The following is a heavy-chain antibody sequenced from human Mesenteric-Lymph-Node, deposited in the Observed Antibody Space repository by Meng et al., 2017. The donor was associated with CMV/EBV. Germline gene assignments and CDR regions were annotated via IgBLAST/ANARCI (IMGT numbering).Heavy chain of an antibody. D-gene: IGHD3-16*02. CDR2: TYSGGST. Sequence: GGSLRLSCAASGFTFSNAWMSWVRQAPGKGLEWVSVTYSGGSTHYADSVKGRFTISRDNSENTMYLQMNSLSAEDTAIYYCARGGYVWGSYHLAYWGQGTLVTVSS. J-gene: IGHJ4*02. CDR3: ARGGYVWGSYHLAY. CDR1: GFTFSNAW. V-gene: IGHV3-53*01.